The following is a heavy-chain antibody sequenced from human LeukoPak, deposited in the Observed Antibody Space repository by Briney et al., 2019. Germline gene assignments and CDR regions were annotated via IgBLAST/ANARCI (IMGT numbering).Heavy chain of an antibody. V-gene: IGHV3-21*01. CDR3: ARDRGGVASTPDY. CDR1: GFTFSSYS. Sequence: GGSLRLSCAASGFTFSSYSMNWVRQAPGKGLEWVSSISSSSYIYYADSVKGRFTISRDNAKNSLYLQMNSLRAEDTAVYYCARDRGGVASTPDYWGQGTLVTVSS. D-gene: IGHD3-10*01. J-gene: IGHJ4*02. CDR2: ISSSSYI.